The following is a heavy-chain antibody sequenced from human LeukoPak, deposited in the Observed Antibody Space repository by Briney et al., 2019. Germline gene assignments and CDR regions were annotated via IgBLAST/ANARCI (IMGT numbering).Heavy chain of an antibody. CDR2: ISTYNGNT. D-gene: IGHD2-2*01. CDR1: DYTLLTYG. CDR3: ARPAKGAYYYYYMDV. Sequence: ASVKVSCKASDYTLLTYGITWVRQAPGQGLEWMGWISTYNGNTHYAQKLQGRVTMTTDTSTRTAYMELRSLTSNDTGMYYCARPAKGAYYYYYMDVWGRGTTVTVSS. V-gene: IGHV1-18*01. J-gene: IGHJ6*03.